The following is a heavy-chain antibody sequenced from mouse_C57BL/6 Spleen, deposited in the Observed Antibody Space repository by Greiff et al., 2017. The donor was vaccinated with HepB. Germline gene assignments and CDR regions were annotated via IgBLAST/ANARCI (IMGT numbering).Heavy chain of an antibody. D-gene: IGHD2-4*01. CDR2: ISSGGSYT. CDR1: GFTFSSYG. Sequence: EVMLVESGGDLVKPGGSLKLSCAASGFTFSSYGMSWVRQTPDKRLEWVATISSGGSYTYYPDSVKGRFTISRDNAKNTLYLQMSSLKSEDTAMYYCARQDYDDGFWGQGTLVTVSA. V-gene: IGHV5-6*01. CDR3: ARQDYDDGF. J-gene: IGHJ3*01.